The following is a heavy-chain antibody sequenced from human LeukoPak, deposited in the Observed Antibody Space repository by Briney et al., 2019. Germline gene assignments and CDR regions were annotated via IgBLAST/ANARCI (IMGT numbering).Heavy chain of an antibody. CDR3: ARRMGYYGSGSVWRFDP. CDR2: IYYSGST. CDR1: GGSISSSSYY. Sequence: SETLSLTCTVSGGSISSSSYYWGWIRQPPGKGLEWIGSIYYSGSTYYNPSLKSRVTISVDTSKNQFSLKLSSVTAADTAVYYCARRMGYYGSGSVWRFDPWGQGTLVTVSS. J-gene: IGHJ5*02. D-gene: IGHD3-10*01. V-gene: IGHV4-39*07.